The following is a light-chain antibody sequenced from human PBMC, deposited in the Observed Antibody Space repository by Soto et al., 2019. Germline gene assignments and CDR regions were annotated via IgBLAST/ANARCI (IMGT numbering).Light chain of an antibody. V-gene: IGKV3-15*01. Sequence: EIVLTQSPGTLYLSPGERATLSCRASQTLSNSFIAWYQQKPGQAPRLLIYGASTRATGIPARFSGSGSGTEFTLTISSLQSEDFAVYYCQQYNNWPPITFGQGTRLEIK. J-gene: IGKJ5*01. CDR1: QTLSNS. CDR2: GAS. CDR3: QQYNNWPPIT.